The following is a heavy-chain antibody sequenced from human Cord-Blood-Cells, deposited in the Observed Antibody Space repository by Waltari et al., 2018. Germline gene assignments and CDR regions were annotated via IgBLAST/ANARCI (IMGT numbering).Heavy chain of an antibody. CDR1: GGSFSGYS. J-gene: IGHJ5*02. D-gene: IGHD2-15*01. V-gene: IGHV4-34*01. CDR2: INHSGST. CDR3: AGGVVVAATPIRWFDP. Sequence: QVQLQQWGAGLLKPSETLSLTCAVYGGSFSGYSWSWIRPPPGKGREWIGEINHSGSTNYNPSLKSRVTISVDTSKNQFSLKLSSVTAADTAVYYCAGGVVVAATPIRWFDPWGQGTLVTVSS.